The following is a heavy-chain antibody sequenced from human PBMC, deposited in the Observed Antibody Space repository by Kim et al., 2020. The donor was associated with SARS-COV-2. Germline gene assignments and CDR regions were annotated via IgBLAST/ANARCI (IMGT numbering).Heavy chain of an antibody. CDR1: GFTVSSNY. D-gene: IGHD3-10*01. J-gene: IGHJ6*02. V-gene: IGHV3-53*01. Sequence: GGSLRLSCAASGFTVSSNYMSWVRQAPGKGLEWVSVIYSGGSTYYADSVKGQFTISRDNSKNTLYLQMNSLRAEDTAVYYCAREVRYGSGSYYTYYYGMDVWGQGTTVTVSS. CDR3: AREVRYGSGSYYTYYYGMDV. CDR2: IYSGGST.